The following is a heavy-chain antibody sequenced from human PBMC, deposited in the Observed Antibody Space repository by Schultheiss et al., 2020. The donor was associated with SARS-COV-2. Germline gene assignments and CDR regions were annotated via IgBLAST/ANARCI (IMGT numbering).Heavy chain of an antibody. V-gene: IGHV3-66*01. D-gene: IGHD6-6*01. Sequence: GGSLRLSCAASGFTFSDSSMNWVRQAPGKGLEWVSVIYSGGSTYYADSVKGRFTISRDNSKNTLYLQMNSLRAEDTAVYYCARRIAARLDYYYGMDVWGQGTTVTVSS. CDR2: IYSGGST. CDR3: ARRIAARLDYYYGMDV. J-gene: IGHJ6*02. CDR1: GFTFSDSS.